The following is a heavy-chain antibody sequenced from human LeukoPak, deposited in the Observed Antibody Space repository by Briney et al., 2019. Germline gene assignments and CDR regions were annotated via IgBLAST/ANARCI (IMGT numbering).Heavy chain of an antibody. D-gene: IGHD4-17*01. CDR1: GFIFNNTW. CDR3: TTEDYGDYVSPH. J-gene: IGHJ4*02. V-gene: IGHV3-15*01. CDR2: IKRKTDAGTT. Sequence: GGSLRLSCAASGFIFNNTWISWVRQAPGKGLEWVGRIKRKTDAGTTDYAAPVKGRFTISRDDSKDTLYLQMDSLKTEDTAVYYCTTEDYGDYVSPHWGQGTLVTVSS.